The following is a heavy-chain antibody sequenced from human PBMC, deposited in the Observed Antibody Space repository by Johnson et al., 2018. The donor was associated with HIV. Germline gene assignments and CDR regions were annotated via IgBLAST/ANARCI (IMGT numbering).Heavy chain of an antibody. J-gene: IGHJ3*02. V-gene: IGHV3-7*05. CDR2: IKQDGSEK. D-gene: IGHD1-7*01. Sequence: VQLVESGGGLVQPGGSLRLSCAASAFTFSSYWMSWVRQAPGKGLEWVANIKQDGSEKYYVDSVKGRFTISRDNAKNSLYLQMNSLRADDTAVYYCAKEKLELRTGDAFDIWGQGTMVTVSS. CDR1: AFTFSSYW. CDR3: AKEKLELRTGDAFDI.